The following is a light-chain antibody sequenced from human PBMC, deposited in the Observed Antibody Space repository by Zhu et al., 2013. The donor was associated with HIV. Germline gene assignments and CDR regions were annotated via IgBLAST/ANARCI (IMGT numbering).Light chain of an antibody. Sequence: DIQMTQSPSTLSASGGDRVTITCRASQDISSWLAWYQQKPGKAPNLLIYGASSLPSGVPSRFSGSGSGTDFTLTISNLQAEDFATYYCQQSYSIPFNFGPGTKVVSN. CDR1: QDISSW. V-gene: IGKV1-12*02. CDR3: QQSYSIPFN. CDR2: GAS. J-gene: IGKJ3*01.